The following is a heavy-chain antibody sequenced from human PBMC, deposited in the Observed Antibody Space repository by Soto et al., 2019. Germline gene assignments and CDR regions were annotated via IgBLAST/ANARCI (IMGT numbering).Heavy chain of an antibody. CDR3: AKSVYNWNDGFFDY. D-gene: IGHD1-1*01. CDR2: IYHSGST. CDR1: GGSISSSNW. Sequence: SETLSLTCAVSGGSISSSNWWSRVRQPPGKGLEWIGEIYHSGSTNYNPSLKSRVTISRDNSKNTLYLQMSSLRAEDTAVYYCAKSVYNWNDGFFDYWGQGTLVTVSS. V-gene: IGHV4-4*02. J-gene: IGHJ4*02.